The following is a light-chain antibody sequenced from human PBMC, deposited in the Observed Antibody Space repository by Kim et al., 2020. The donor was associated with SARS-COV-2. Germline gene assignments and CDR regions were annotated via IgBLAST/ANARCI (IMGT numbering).Light chain of an antibody. CDR2: DTS. Sequence: SPGERATLSCRASQTVNSDYLVWYQQKPGQSPRLLIYDTSTRATGIPDRFSGRGSGTNFTLTIGRLEPEDSAIYYCQQYASLPRTFGQGTKVDIK. CDR1: QTVNSDY. CDR3: QQYASLPRT. J-gene: IGKJ1*01. V-gene: IGKV3-20*01.